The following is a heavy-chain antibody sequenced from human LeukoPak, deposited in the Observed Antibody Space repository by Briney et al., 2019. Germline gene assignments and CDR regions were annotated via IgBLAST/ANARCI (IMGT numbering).Heavy chain of an antibody. CDR3: ATDHYYDSSGYYPYYFDY. CDR2: FDPEDGET. V-gene: IGHV1-24*01. Sequence: ASVKVSCKVSRYTLTELSMHWVRQAPGKGLEWMGGFDPEDGETIYAQKFQGRVTMTEDTSTDTAYMELSSLRSEDTAVYYCATDHYYDSSGYYPYYFDYWGQGTLVTVSS. J-gene: IGHJ4*02. CDR1: RYTLTELS. D-gene: IGHD3-22*01.